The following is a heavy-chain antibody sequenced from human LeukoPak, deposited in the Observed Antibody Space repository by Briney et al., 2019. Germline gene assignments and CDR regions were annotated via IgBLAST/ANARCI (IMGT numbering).Heavy chain of an antibody. V-gene: IGHV3-11*01. J-gene: IGHJ3*01. D-gene: IGHD1-7*01. CDR2: ISGSGTTI. CDR3: GRDFGLVGTKRSFDL. CDR1: GFTFTDYY. Sequence: GGSLRLSCAASGFTFTDYYMGSIRQAPGKGLEWLSYISGSGTTIFYADSVKGRFTISRDNAKNSVDLQMNSLRAEDTAVYYCGRDFGLVGTKRSFDLWGQGAMVTVSS.